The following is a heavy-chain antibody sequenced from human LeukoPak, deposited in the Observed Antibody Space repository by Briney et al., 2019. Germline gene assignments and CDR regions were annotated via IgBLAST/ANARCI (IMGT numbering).Heavy chain of an antibody. V-gene: IGHV4-59*12. CDR3: AREPRDTYYYDSSGRGGDYFDY. D-gene: IGHD3-22*01. CDR2: IYYSGST. Sequence: SETLSLTCTVSGGSISSYYWSWIRQPPGKGLEWIGYIYYSGSTNYNPSLKSRVTISVDTSKNQFSLKLSSVTAADTAVYYCAREPRDTYYYDSSGRGGDYFDYWGQGTLVTVSS. J-gene: IGHJ4*02. CDR1: GGSISSYY.